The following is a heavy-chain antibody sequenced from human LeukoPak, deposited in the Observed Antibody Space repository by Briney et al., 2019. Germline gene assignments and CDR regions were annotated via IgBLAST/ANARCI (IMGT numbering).Heavy chain of an antibody. J-gene: IGHJ4*02. D-gene: IGHD6-19*01. Sequence: PSETLSLTXTVSGGSISSYYWSWIRQPPGKGLEWIGYIYYSGSTNYNPSLKSRVTISVDTSKNQFSLKLSSVTAADTAVYYCARYLHSSGTFYWGQGTLVTVSS. V-gene: IGHV4-59*01. CDR1: GGSISSYY. CDR3: ARYLHSSGTFY. CDR2: IYYSGST.